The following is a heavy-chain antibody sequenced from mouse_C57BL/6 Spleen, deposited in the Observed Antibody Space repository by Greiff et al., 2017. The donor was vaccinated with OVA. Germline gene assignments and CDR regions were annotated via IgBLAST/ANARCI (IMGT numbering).Heavy chain of an antibody. V-gene: IGHV5-6*01. CDR2: ISSGGSYT. CDR3: ARQGSSGPAWFAY. D-gene: IGHD3-1*01. J-gene: IGHJ3*01. CDR1: GFTFSSYG. Sequence: EVNVVESGGDLVKPGGSLKLFCAASGFTFSSYGMSWVRHTPDKRLEWVATISSGGSYTYYPDSVNGRITISRDNVKHTLYLQMSSLKSEDTAMYYCARQGSSGPAWFAYWGQGTLVNVSA.